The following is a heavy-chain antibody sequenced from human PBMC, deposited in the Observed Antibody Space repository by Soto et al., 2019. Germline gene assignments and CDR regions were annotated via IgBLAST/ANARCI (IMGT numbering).Heavy chain of an antibody. CDR3: AKSRGGTANGLDV. CDR2: ISWKSASI. V-gene: IGHV3-9*01. Sequence: EMQLVESGGDLVQRGRSLRLSCAASGFSFGDYGMHWVRQAPGKGLEWVSGISWKSASIGYADSVKGRFTISRDNAKNLLYLQMNSLSAEDTALYHCAKSRGGTANGLDVWGQGTTVTVSS. D-gene: IGHD2-15*01. J-gene: IGHJ6*02. CDR1: GFSFGDYG.